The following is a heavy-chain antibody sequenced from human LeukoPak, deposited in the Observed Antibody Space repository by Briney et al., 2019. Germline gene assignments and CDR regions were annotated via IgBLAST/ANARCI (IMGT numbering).Heavy chain of an antibody. D-gene: IGHD3-22*01. Sequence: GASVKVSCKASGYTFTSHGISWVRQAPGQGLEWMGWISAYNGNTNYAQKLQGRVTMTTDTSTSTAYMELRSLRSDDTAVYYCARAHYLYYYDSCGYYLLGAFDIWGQGTMVTVSS. CDR2: ISAYNGNT. J-gene: IGHJ3*02. CDR1: GYTFTSHG. CDR3: ARAHYLYYYDSCGYYLLGAFDI. V-gene: IGHV1-18*01.